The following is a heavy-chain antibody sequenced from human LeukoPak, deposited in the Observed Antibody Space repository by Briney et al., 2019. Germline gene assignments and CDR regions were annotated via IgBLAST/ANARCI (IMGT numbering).Heavy chain of an antibody. D-gene: IGHD3-3*01. CDR1: GGSISSGDYY. CDR2: IYYSGST. J-gene: IGHJ6*03. CDR3: ARGHGVLRFLESRSAPHYYYYMDV. Sequence: PSETLSLTCTVSGGSISSGDYYWGWLRQPPGKGLEWIGYIYYSGSTYYNPSLKSRVTISVDTSKNQFSLKLSSVTAADTAVYYCARGHGVLRFLESRSAPHYYYYMDVWGKGTTVTVSS. V-gene: IGHV4-30-4*08.